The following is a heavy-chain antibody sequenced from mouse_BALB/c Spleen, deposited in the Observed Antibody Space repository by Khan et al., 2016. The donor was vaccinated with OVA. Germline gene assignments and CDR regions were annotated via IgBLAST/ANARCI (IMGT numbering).Heavy chain of an antibody. V-gene: IGHV3-2*02. CDR2: ISYSGVT. CDR3: ARGNYYGYYFDY. J-gene: IGHJ2*01. CDR1: GYSITSGYA. D-gene: IGHD1-1*01. Sequence: EVQLQESGPGLVKPSQSLSLTCTVTGYSITSGYAWNWIRQFPGNKLEWMGYISYSGVTSYTPSLKSRISITRDTSKNQFFLQLNSVTTEVTATYYSARGNYYGYYFDYWGQGTTLTVSS.